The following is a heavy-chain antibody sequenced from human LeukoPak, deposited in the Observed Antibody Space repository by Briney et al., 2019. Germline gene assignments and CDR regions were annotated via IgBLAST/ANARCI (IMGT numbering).Heavy chain of an antibody. D-gene: IGHD1-26*01. Sequence: SETLSLTCTVSGGSISSYYWSWIRQPPGKGLEWIGYIYYSGSTNYNPSLKSRVSISVDTSKNQFSLKLSSVTAADTAVYYCARGPRGRPSYWYFDLWGRGTLVTVSS. CDR1: GGSISSYY. J-gene: IGHJ2*01. V-gene: IGHV4-59*01. CDR3: ARGPRGRPSYWYFDL. CDR2: IYYSGST.